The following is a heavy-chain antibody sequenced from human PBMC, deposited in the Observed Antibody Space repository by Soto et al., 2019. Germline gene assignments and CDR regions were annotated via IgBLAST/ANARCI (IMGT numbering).Heavy chain of an antibody. V-gene: IGHV4-30-4*01. J-gene: IGHJ6*02. D-gene: IGHD4-17*01. CDR2: IYYSGST. CDR3: AREGYGDYRDYYGMDV. CDR1: GGSISSGDYY. Sequence: PSETLSLTCTVSGGSISSGDYYWSWIRQPPGKGLEWIGYIYYSGSTYYNPSLKSRVTISVDTSKNQFSLKLSSVTAADTAVYYCAREGYGDYRDYYGMDVWGQGTTVTVS.